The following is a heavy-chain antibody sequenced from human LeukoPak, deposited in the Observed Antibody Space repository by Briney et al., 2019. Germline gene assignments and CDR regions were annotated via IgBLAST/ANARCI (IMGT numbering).Heavy chain of an antibody. CDR2: IKQDGSEK. J-gene: IGHJ5*02. Sequence: QPGGSLRLSCAASGFTFSKYWMSWVRQAPGKGLEWVASIKQDGSEKYYVDSVKGRFTISRDNAKNSLYLQINSLRAEDTAVYYCARDRSSGWYLTPGFDPWGQGTLVTVSS. V-gene: IGHV3-7*04. CDR3: ARDRSSGWYLTPGFDP. D-gene: IGHD6-19*01. CDR1: GFTFSKYW.